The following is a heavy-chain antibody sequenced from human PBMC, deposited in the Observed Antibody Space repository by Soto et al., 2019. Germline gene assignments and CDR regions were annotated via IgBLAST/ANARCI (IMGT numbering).Heavy chain of an antibody. CDR1: GGTFSSYA. Sequence: QVQLVQSGAEVKKPGSSVKVSCKASGGTFSSYAISWVRQAPGQGLEWMGGIIPIFGTANYGQKFQGRVTIPADESRSTAYMELSSLRSEDTAVYYGARYEYSGSYEPASPFDYWGQGTLVTVSS. J-gene: IGHJ4*02. CDR3: ARYEYSGSYEPASPFDY. D-gene: IGHD1-26*01. CDR2: IIPIFGTA. V-gene: IGHV1-69*01.